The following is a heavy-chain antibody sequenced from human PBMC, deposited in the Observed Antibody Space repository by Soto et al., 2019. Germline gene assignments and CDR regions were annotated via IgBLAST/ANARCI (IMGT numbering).Heavy chain of an antibody. CDR3: ARVRYYDFWSGHQEYGMDV. J-gene: IGHJ6*02. D-gene: IGHD3-3*01. V-gene: IGHV4-31*03. CDR1: GGSISSGGYY. Sequence: PSETLSLTCTVSGGSISSGGYYWGWIRQHPGKGLEWIGYIYYSGSTYYNPSLKSRVTISVDTSKNQFSLKLSSVTAADTAVYYCARVRYYDFWSGHQEYGMDVWGQGTTVTVSS. CDR2: IYYSGST.